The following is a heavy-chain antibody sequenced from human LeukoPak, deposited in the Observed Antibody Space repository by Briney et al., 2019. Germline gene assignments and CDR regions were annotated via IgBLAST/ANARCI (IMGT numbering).Heavy chain of an antibody. V-gene: IGHV3-23*01. J-gene: IGHJ4*02. CDR2: IDSSGDST. Sequence: GGSLRLSCAASGFIFSSSPMSWVRQAPGKGLEWVSFIDSSGDSTYYADSVKGRFTISRDNAKNSLYLQMNSLRAEDTAVYYCAGEMATIINDYWGQGTLVTVSS. CDR3: AGEMATIINDY. D-gene: IGHD5-24*01. CDR1: GFIFSSSP.